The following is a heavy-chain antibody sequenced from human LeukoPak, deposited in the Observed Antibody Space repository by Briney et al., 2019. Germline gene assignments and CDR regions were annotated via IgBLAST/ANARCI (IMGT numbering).Heavy chain of an antibody. J-gene: IGHJ4*02. Sequence: GGSLRLSCAVSGFTFSNYWMSWVRQAPGKGLEWMANINQDGSTTYYVDSLKGRFTVSRDNAKNSVYLQMNSLRAEDTAVYYCSRIGYSSSSIDYWGQGTLVTVSS. D-gene: IGHD6-6*01. CDR2: INQDGSTT. CDR1: GFTFSNYW. V-gene: IGHV3-7*01. CDR3: SRIGYSSSSIDY.